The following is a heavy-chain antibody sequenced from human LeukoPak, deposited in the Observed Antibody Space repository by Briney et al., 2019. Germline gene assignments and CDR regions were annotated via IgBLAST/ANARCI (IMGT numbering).Heavy chain of an antibody. J-gene: IGHJ4*02. V-gene: IGHV1-46*01. D-gene: IGHD1-1*01. CDR1: GYTFTSYA. CDR3: ARDKYWNPDY. CDR2: ISPSGGST. Sequence: ASVKVSCKASGYTFTSYAMNWVRQAPGQGPEWMGVISPSGGSTTYAQKFQGRVTMTTDTSTSTAYMELRSLRSDDTAVYYCARDKYWNPDYWGQGTLVTVSS.